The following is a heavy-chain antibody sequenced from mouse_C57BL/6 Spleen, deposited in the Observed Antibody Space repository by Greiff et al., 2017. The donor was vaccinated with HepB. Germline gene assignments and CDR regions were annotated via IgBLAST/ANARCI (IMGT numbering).Heavy chain of an antibody. Sequence: VQLQQSGPELVKPGASVKISCKASGYSFTGYYMNWVKQSPEKSLEWIGEINPSTGGTTYNQKFKAKATLTVDKSSSTAYMQLKSLTSEDSAVYYCARGTLSWDYFDYWGQGTTLTVSS. J-gene: IGHJ2*01. V-gene: IGHV1-42*01. CDR2: INPSTGGT. CDR3: ARGTLSWDYFDY. D-gene: IGHD3-3*01. CDR1: GYSFTGYY.